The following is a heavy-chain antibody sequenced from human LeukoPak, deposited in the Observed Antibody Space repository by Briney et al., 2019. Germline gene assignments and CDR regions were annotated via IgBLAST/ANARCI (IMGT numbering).Heavy chain of an antibody. CDR1: GFTFSSYW. CDR3: ASQPRRDGYKVYYYGMDV. D-gene: IGHD5-24*01. Sequence: PGGSLRLSCAASGFTFSSYWMSWVRQAPGKGLEWVANIKQDGSEKYYVDSVKGRFTISRDNAKNSLYLQMNSLRAEDTAVYYCASQPRRDGYKVYYYGMDVWGQGTTVTVSS. V-gene: IGHV3-7*01. J-gene: IGHJ6*02. CDR2: IKQDGSEK.